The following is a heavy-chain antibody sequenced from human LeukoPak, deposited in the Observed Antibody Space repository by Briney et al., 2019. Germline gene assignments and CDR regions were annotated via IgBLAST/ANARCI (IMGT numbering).Heavy chain of an antibody. J-gene: IGHJ4*02. CDR2: IKQDGSEK. CDR1: GFTFSSYW. D-gene: IGHD4-17*01. CDR3: ARVGDVYYFDY. V-gene: IGHV3-7*01. Sequence: PGGSLRLSCAASGFTFSSYWMSWVCQAPGKGLEWVANIKQDGSEKYYVDSVKGRFTISRDNAKNSLYLQMNSLRAEDTAVYYCARVGDVYYFDYWGQGTLVTVSS.